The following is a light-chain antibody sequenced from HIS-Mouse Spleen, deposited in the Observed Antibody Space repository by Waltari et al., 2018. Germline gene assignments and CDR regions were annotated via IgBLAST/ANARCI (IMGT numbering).Light chain of an antibody. CDR1: SLRSYY. CDR2: GKN. V-gene: IGLV3-19*01. Sequence: SSELTQDPAVSVALGQTVRITYQGDSLRSYYSSWYQQKQGQAPVLVIYGKNNRPSGIPDRFSGSSSGNTASLTITGAQAEDEADYYCNSRDSSGNHVVFGGGTKLTVL. J-gene: IGLJ2*01. CDR3: NSRDSSGNHVV.